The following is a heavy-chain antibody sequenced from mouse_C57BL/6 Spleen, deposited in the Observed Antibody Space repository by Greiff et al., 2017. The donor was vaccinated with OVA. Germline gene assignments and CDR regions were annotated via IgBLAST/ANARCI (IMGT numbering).Heavy chain of an antibody. J-gene: IGHJ4*01. CDR1: GYAFSSSW. D-gene: IGHD2-12*01. CDR2: IYPGDGDT. Sequence: VQLQQSGPELVKPGASVKISCKASGYAFSSSWMNWVKQRPGKGLEWIGRIYPGDGDTNYNGKFKGKATLTADKSSSTAYMQRSSLTSEDSAVYFCARYEGYAMDYWGQGTSVTVSS. V-gene: IGHV1-82*01. CDR3: ARYEGYAMDY.